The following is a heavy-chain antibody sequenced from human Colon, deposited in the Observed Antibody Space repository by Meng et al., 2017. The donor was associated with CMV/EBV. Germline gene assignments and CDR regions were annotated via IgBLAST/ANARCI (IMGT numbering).Heavy chain of an antibody. V-gene: IGHV1-2*02. CDR2: INPNSGGT. Sequence: ASVKVSCKASGGTFSSYTISWVRQAPGQGLEWMGWINPNSGGTNYAQKFQGRVTMTRDTSISTAYMELSRLRSDDTAVYYCARTYYYDSSGYSDWGQGTLVTVSS. CDR3: ARTYYYDSSGYSD. CDR1: GGTFSSYT. D-gene: IGHD3-22*01. J-gene: IGHJ4*02.